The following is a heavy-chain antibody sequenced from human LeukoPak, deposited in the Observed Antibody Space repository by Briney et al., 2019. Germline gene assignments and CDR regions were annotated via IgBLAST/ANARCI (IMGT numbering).Heavy chain of an antibody. CDR3: ARGNTWNLNWYFDL. J-gene: IGHJ2*01. CDR1: GFTFSDYY. D-gene: IGHD1-7*01. CDR2: ISSSGSTI. Sequence: GGSLRLSCAASGFTFSDYYMSWIRQAPGKGLEWVSYISSSGSTIYYADSVKGRFTISRDNAKNSLYLQMNSLRAVDTAVYYCARGNTWNLNWYFDLWGRGTLVTVS. V-gene: IGHV3-11*04.